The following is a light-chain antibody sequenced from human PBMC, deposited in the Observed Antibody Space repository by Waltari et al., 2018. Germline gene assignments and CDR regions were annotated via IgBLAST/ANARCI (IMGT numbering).Light chain of an antibody. CDR3: SSYSGSNNLGV. J-gene: IGLJ2*01. CDR2: EVN. V-gene: IGLV2-8*01. Sequence: QSALTQPPSASGSPGQSVTISCTGTSSDVGGYNSVPWYQQHPGKAPKLIISEVNKRPSGVPDRFSGSKSGNTASLTVSGLQADDEADYYCSSYSGSNNLGVFGGGTKLTVL. CDR1: SSDVGGYNS.